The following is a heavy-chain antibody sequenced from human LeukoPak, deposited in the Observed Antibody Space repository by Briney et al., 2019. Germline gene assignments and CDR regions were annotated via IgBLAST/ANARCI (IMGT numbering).Heavy chain of an antibody. CDR2: INPNSGGT. Sequence: GASVKVSCKASGYSLTDYYLHWVRQAPGQRLEWMGWINPNSGGTNYAQKFQGRVTMTRDTSISTAYMELSRLRSDDTAVYYCATGQVGGWQSPFDYWGQGTLVTVSS. CDR3: ATGQVGGWQSPFDY. J-gene: IGHJ4*02. V-gene: IGHV1-2*02. CDR1: GYSLTDYY. D-gene: IGHD1-14*01.